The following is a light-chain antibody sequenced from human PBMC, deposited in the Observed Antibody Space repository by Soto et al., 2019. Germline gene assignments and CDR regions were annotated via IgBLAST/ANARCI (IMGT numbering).Light chain of an antibody. CDR2: GAS. CDR1: QNVYSN. J-gene: IGKJ4*01. Sequence: EIVMTQSPGTLSVSPGERATLSCRASQNVYSNVAWYQQRPGQAPRLLIYGASTRATGIPARFSGSGSGTEFTLTISSLQSEDFAVYYCQQFTNWPPITFGGGTKVDIK. V-gene: IGKV3-15*01. CDR3: QQFTNWPPIT.